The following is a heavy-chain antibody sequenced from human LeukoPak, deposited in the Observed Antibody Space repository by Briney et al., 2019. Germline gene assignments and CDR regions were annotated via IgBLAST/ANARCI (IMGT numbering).Heavy chain of an antibody. CDR1: GITFSSYG. V-gene: IGHV3-23*01. J-gene: IGHJ1*01. D-gene: IGHD6-19*01. Sequence: GGSLRLSCAASGITFSSYGMSWVRQAPGKGLEWVSSISSTGGTTYYADSVKGRFTISRDNAKNSLSLRMNSLSAEDTAVYYCATGYSSGWYFYFQHWGQGSLVSVSS. CDR2: ISSTGGTT. CDR3: ATGYSSGWYFYFQH.